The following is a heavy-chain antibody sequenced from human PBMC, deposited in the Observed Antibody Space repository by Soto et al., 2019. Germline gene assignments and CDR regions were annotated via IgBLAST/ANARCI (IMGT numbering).Heavy chain of an antibody. D-gene: IGHD6-13*01. Sequence: EVQLLESGEALVQPGGSLRLSCAASGFTYNIYAMSWVRQAPGKGLEWVSGISAGVIDTYYADSVKGWFTVSRDDSKNTLYLQMNSLRADDTAVYYCAKQFSSSTWYPFDHWGRGTLVTVSS. CDR1: GFTYNIYA. V-gene: IGHV3-23*01. J-gene: IGHJ4*02. CDR2: ISAGVIDT. CDR3: AKQFSSSTWYPFDH.